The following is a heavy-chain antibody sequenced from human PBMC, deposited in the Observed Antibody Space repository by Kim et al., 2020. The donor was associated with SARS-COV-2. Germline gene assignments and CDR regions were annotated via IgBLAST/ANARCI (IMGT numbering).Heavy chain of an antibody. CDR2: ISN. CDR1: GGSMSNSY. Sequence: SETLSLTCTVSGGSMSNSYWSWIRQLPGKGLEWIGYISNTGHSNGFTTYNPSLPSRVTISVDTSKNQLSLNLNSVTAADTAVYYCARGDVYYSGWGGHWGPGTLVTISS. V-gene: IGHV4-59*13. J-gene: IGHJ4*02. D-gene: IGHD3-10*01. CDR3: ARGDVYYSGWGGH.